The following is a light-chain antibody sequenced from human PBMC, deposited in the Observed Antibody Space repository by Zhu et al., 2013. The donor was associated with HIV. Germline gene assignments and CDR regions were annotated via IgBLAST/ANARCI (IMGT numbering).Light chain of an antibody. CDR2: DHS. CDR3: GTWDDSLNALV. J-gene: IGLJ3*02. Sequence: QSVLTQPPSVSAAPGQKVTISCSGSTSNIGTYYVSWYQHIPGTAPKLLIYDHSHRPSGIPDRFSGSKSGTSATLDITGLQTGDEADYYCGTWDDSLNALVFGGGTKLTVL. V-gene: IGLV1-51*01. CDR1: TSNIGTYY.